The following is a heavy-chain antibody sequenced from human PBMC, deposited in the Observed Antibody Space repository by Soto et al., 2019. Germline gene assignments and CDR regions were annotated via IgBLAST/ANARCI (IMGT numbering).Heavy chain of an antibody. Sequence: GGSLRLSCAASGFTFSSYSMNWVRQAPGKGLEWVSYISSSSSTIYYADSVKGRFTISRDNAKNSLYMQMNSLRAEDTAVYYCARTVLPGYCSGGSCSNFDYWGQGT. CDR3: ARTVLPGYCSGGSCSNFDY. CDR2: ISSSSSTI. J-gene: IGHJ4*02. V-gene: IGHV3-48*01. D-gene: IGHD2-15*01. CDR1: GFTFSSYS.